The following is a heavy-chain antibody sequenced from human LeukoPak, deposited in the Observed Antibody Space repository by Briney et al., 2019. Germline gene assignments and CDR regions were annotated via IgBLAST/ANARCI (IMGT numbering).Heavy chain of an antibody. J-gene: IGHJ3*02. CDR1: GGSISSSSYY. CDR3: AREGPLWFGGVLDAFDI. CDR2: INHSGST. V-gene: IGHV4-39*07. D-gene: IGHD3-10*01. Sequence: SETLSLTCTVSGGSISSSSYYWGWIRQPPGKGLEWIGEINHSGSTNYNPSLKSRVTISVDTSKNQFSLKLSSVTAADTAVYYCAREGPLWFGGVLDAFDIWGQGTMVTVSS.